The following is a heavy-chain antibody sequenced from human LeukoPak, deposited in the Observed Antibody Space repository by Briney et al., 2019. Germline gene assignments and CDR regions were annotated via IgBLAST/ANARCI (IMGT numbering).Heavy chain of an antibody. CDR3: ARDLSDGPSYLFDP. CDR2: ISGSGGST. CDR1: GFTFSGYA. J-gene: IGHJ5*02. V-gene: IGHV3-23*01. Sequence: GRSLRLSCAASGFTFSGYAMSWVRQAPGKGLEWVSAISGSGGSTYYADSVKGRFTISRDNSKNTLYLQMNSLRAEDTAVYYCARDLSDGPSYLFDPWGQGTLVTVSS. D-gene: IGHD3-16*02.